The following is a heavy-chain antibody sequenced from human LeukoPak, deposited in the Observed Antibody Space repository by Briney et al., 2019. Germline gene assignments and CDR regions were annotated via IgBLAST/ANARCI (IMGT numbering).Heavy chain of an antibody. D-gene: IGHD3-22*01. CDR1: GGSISSSSYY. V-gene: IGHV4-39*01. CDR2: IYYSGST. CDR3: ARSPSYYYDSSGFDY. J-gene: IGHJ4*02. Sequence: SETLSLTCTVSGGSISSSSYYWGWIRQPPGKGLEWIGSIYYSGSTYYNPSLKSRVTISVDTSKNQFSLKLSSVTAADTAVYYCARSPSYYYDSSGFDYWGQGTLVTVSS.